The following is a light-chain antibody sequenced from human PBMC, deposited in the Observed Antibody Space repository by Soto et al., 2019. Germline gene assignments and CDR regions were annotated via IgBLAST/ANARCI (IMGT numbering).Light chain of an antibody. CDR1: QSGGSA. Sequence: EIEITRSPATLSVSPGERATLSCRARQSGGSAFAWSQQKPGQAPRRLSYGAASRATGIPDRFSGSGSGTDFTLTISRLEPEDFAVYYCHQYESWTFGQRTKVDI. J-gene: IGKJ1*01. V-gene: IGKV3-20*01. CDR3: HQYESWT. CDR2: GAA.